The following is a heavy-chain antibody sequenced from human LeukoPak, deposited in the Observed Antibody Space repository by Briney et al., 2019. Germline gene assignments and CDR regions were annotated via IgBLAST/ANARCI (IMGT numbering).Heavy chain of an antibody. Sequence: GGSLRLSCAASGFTLSSYEMNWVRQAPGKGLEWVSYISSSGSTIYYADSVKGRFTISRDNAKNSLYLQMNSLRAEDTAVYYCARDSSSSRYYFDYWGQGNLVTVSS. CDR3: ARDSSSSRYYFDY. CDR2: ISSSGSTI. V-gene: IGHV3-48*03. CDR1: GFTLSSYE. J-gene: IGHJ4*02. D-gene: IGHD6-13*01.